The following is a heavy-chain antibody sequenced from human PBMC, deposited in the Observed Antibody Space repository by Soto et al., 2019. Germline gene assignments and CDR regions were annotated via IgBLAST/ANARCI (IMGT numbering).Heavy chain of an antibody. CDR3: AHKGPEDWPLDY. CDR1: RFRRSTSGVG. D-gene: IGHD3-9*01. V-gene: IGHV2-5*02. CDR2: IYWDDSK. Sequence: QITLKESGPTLVRPTQTLAVTCAFSRFRRSTSGVGVGWIRQPPGKALEWLAVIYWDDSKHYSPSLRSRLTITKDTSKNQVVLTLTNMDPMDTGTYYCAHKGPEDWPLDYWGQGTLVTVST. J-gene: IGHJ4*02.